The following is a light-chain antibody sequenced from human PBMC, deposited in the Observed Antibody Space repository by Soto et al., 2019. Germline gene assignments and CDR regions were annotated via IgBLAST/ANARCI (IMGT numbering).Light chain of an antibody. V-gene: IGLV2-14*02. J-gene: IGLJ1*01. CDR1: SSDVGSYNL. CDR3: SSYSVSVAPYV. Sequence: QSALTQPASVSGSPGQAITISCTGTSSDVGSYNLVSWYQQHPGKAPKLMIYDVSKRPSGVSNRFSGSKSGNTASLTISGLQAEDEADYYCSSYSVSVAPYVFGTGTKLTVL. CDR2: DVS.